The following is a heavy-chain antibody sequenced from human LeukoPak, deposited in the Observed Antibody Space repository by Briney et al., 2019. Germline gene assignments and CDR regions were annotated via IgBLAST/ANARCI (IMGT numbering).Heavy chain of an antibody. CDR1: GFTFSSYE. D-gene: IGHD5-18*01. V-gene: IGHV3-48*03. Sequence: GGSLRLSCAASGFTFSSYEMNWVRQAPGKGLEWVSYTSGSGGTIYYADSVKGRFTISRDNAKDSLFLQMNSLRAEDTAVYYCARVAGYSYGSFDYWGQGTLVTVSS. CDR3: ARVAGYSYGSFDY. J-gene: IGHJ4*02. CDR2: TSGSGGTI.